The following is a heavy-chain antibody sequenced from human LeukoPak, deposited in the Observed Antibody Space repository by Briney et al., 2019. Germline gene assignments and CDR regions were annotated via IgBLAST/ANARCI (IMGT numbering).Heavy chain of an antibody. V-gene: IGHV3-30*03. CDR1: GFTFSSYG. Sequence: GRSLRLSCAASGFTFSSYGMHWVRQAPGKGLEWVALISYDGSNKYYADSVKGRFTISRDNSKNTLYLQMNSLRAEDTAVYYCARPYCSGGSCYSIDYWGQGTLVTVSS. J-gene: IGHJ4*02. CDR3: ARPYCSGGSCYSIDY. CDR2: ISYDGSNK. D-gene: IGHD2-15*01.